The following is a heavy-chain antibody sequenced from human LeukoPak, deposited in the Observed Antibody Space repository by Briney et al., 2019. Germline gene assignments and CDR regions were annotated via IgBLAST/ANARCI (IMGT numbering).Heavy chain of an antibody. J-gene: IGHJ4*02. Sequence: ASVKVSCEASGYTFTGYYMHWVRQAPGQGLEWMGWINPNSGGTNYAQKFQGRVTMTRDTSISTAYMELSRLRSDDTAVYYCARVFARPYYFDYWGQGTLVTVSS. CDR3: ARVFARPYYFDY. CDR2: INPNSGGT. CDR1: GYTFTGYY. V-gene: IGHV1-2*02.